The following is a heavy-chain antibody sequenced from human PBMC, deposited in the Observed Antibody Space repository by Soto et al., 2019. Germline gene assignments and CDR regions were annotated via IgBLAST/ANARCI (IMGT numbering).Heavy chain of an antibody. J-gene: IGHJ5*02. CDR1: GYTFTSYY. CDR3: ARDRDIVVVPAAIDLLANWFDP. CDR2: INPSGGST. Sequence: ASVKVSCKASGYTFTSYYMHWVRHAPGQVLGWMGIINPSGGSTSYAQKFQGRVTMTRDTSTSTVYMELSSLRSEDTAVYYCARDRDIVVVPAAIDLLANWFDPWGQGTLVTVSS. V-gene: IGHV1-46*01. D-gene: IGHD2-2*01.